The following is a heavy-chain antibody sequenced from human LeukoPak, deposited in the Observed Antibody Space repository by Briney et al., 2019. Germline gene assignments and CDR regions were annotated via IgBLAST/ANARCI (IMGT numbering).Heavy chain of an antibody. CDR2: IKQDGSEK. V-gene: IGHV3-7*01. J-gene: IGHJ3*02. D-gene: IGHD2/OR15-2a*01. CDR3: AYLPRGAFDI. CDR1: GFTFSSYW. Sequence: AGSLTLSCAASGFTFSSYWMSWVRQAPAKGLEGVANIKQDGSEKYYVDSVKGRFNISRDNTENSLYLQMNSLRAEDTAVYYCAYLPRGAFDIWGQGTMVTVSS.